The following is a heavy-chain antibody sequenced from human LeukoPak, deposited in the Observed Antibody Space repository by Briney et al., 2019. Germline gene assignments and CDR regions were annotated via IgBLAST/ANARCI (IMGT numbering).Heavy chain of an antibody. CDR2: MNPNSGNT. CDR1: GYTFTSYD. J-gene: IGHJ3*02. V-gene: IGHV1-8*03. Sequence: ASVKVSCKASGYTFTSYDINWVRQATGQGLEWMGWMNPNSGNTGYAQKFQGRVTITRNTSISTAYMELSSLRSDDTAVYYCARAMVRGVIGPLDAFDIWGQGTMVTVSS. CDR3: ARAMVRGVIGPLDAFDI. D-gene: IGHD3-10*01.